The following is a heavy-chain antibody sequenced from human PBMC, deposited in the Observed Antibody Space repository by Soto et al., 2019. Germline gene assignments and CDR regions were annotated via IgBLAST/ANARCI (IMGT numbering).Heavy chain of an antibody. J-gene: IGHJ6*02. Sequence: SQTLSLTCAISGDSVSSNSAAWNWIRPSPSRGLEWLGRTYYRSKWYNDYAVSVKSRITINPDTSKNQFSLQLNSVTPEDTAVYYCAREVTMIVVVIPPYKGMDFWCPGTTVTVS. CDR3: AREVTMIVVVIPPYKGMDF. CDR1: GDSVSSNSAA. V-gene: IGHV6-1*01. D-gene: IGHD3-22*01. CDR2: TYYRSKWYN.